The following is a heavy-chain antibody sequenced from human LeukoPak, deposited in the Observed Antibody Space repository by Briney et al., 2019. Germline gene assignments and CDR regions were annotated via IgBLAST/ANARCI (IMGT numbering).Heavy chain of an antibody. CDR3: AKAIYGSGTYGYFGY. D-gene: IGHD3-10*01. Sequence: PGGSLRLSCTFSGFTFSNNAMTWVRQALGKGLEWVSTVSGSGGNTYYADSVKGRFTISRDNPKSTLWLEMNSLRAEDTAVYYCAKAIYGSGTYGYFGYWGQGTLVTVSS. V-gene: IGHV3-23*01. CDR2: VSGSGGNT. J-gene: IGHJ4*02. CDR1: GFTFSNNA.